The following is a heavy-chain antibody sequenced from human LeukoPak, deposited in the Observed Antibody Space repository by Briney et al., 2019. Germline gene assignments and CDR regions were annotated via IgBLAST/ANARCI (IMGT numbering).Heavy chain of an antibody. CDR1: GGSISSGSYY. V-gene: IGHV4-61*02. D-gene: IGHD2-2*01. Sequence: KTSETLSLTCTVSGGSISSGSYYWSWIRQPAGKGLEWIGRIYTSGSTNYNPSLKSRVTISVDTSKNQFSLKLSSVAAADTAVYYCARRLYCSSTSCFLGPYPRRSEYYYYMDVWGKGTTVTVSS. CDR2: IYTSGST. CDR3: ARRLYCSSTSCFLGPYPRRSEYYYYMDV. J-gene: IGHJ6*03.